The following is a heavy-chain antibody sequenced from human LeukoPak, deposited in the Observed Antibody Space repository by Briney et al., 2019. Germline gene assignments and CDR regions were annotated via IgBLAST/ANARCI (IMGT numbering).Heavy chain of an antibody. J-gene: IGHJ4*02. CDR2: ISGRDEST. Sequence: GGSLRLSCAVSGLTFSNHALSWVRQAPGKGLEWVSAISGRDESTYYADSVKGRFTISRDNSKSTLYLQMSSLRAEDTAVYHCAKVTGTTNYWGQGALVTVSS. CDR3: AKVTGTTNY. CDR1: GLTFSNHA. D-gene: IGHD1-1*01. V-gene: IGHV3-23*01.